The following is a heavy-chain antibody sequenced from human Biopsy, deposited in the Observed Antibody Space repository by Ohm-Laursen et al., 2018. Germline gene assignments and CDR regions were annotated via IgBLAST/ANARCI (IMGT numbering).Heavy chain of an antibody. CDR3: ARDRREHYQFDH. CDR1: GDSISSYY. Sequence: TLSLTCTVSGDSISSYYWSWIRQPPGKGLQWIGYVYYTGSTDYNPFLQSRVTISVDTSKNHFSLRLRSVTPADTAIYYCARDRREHYQFDHWGQGTRVTVSP. J-gene: IGHJ4*02. V-gene: IGHV4-59*01. D-gene: IGHD1-26*01. CDR2: VYYTGST.